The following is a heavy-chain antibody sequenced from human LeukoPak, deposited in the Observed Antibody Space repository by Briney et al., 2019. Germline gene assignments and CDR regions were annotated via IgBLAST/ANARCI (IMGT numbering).Heavy chain of an antibody. J-gene: IGHJ6*02. CDR1: GFSFNAYD. CDR3: ARDSSGWGLAV. V-gene: IGHV3-13*04. D-gene: IGHD6-19*01. CDR2: IGRAGDT. Sequence: TGGSLRLSCAAAGFSFNAYDMHWVRQATGRGLEWVSYIGRAGDTYYAGSVKGRFTISRDDAKNSLYLQLNSLGVGDTAVYYCARDSSGWGLAVWGQGTTATVFS.